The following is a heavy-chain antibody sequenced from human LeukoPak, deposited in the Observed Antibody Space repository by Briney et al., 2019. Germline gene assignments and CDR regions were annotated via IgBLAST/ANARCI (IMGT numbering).Heavy chain of an antibody. CDR2: ISYDGSNK. J-gene: IGHJ4*02. CDR1: GFTFSSYG. V-gene: IGHV3-30*18. D-gene: IGHD1-26*01. CDR3: AKGGEWELYYFDY. Sequence: PGGSLRLSCAASGFTFSSYGMHWVRQAPGKGLEWVAVISYDGSNKYYADSVKGRFTISRDNSKNTLYLQMDSLRAEDTAVYYCAKGGEWELYYFDYWGQGTLVTVSS.